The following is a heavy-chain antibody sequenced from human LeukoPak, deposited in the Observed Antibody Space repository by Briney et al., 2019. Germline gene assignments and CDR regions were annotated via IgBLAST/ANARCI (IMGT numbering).Heavy chain of an antibody. Sequence: PSETLSLTCAVYGGSFSGYYWSWIRQPPGKGLEWIGEINHSGSTNYNPSLKSRVTISVDTSKNQFSLKLSSVTAADTAVYYCARGRGYVLLGYWGQGTLVTVSS. D-gene: IGHD5-12*01. J-gene: IGHJ4*02. CDR3: ARGRGYVLLGY. CDR2: INHSGST. V-gene: IGHV4-34*01. CDR1: GGSFSGYY.